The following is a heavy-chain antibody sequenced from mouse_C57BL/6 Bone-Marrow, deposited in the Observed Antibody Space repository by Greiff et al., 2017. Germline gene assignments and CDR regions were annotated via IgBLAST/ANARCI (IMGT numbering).Heavy chain of an antibody. V-gene: IGHV5-6*02. D-gene: IGHD1-1*01. CDR2: ISSGGSYT. J-gene: IGHJ4*01. CDR1: GFTFSSYG. CDR3: ARRFYGSRDYAMDY. Sequence: EVKLMESGGDLVKPGGSLKLSCAASGFTFSSYGMSWVRQTPDKRLEWVATISSGGSYTYYPDSVKGRFTISRDNAKNTLYLQMSSLKSEDTAMYYCARRFYGSRDYAMDYWGQGTSVTVSS.